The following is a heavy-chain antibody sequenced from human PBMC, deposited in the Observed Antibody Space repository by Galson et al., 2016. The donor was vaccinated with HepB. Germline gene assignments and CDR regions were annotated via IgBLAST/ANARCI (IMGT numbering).Heavy chain of an antibody. J-gene: IGHJ4*02. CDR3: AREKRKIRFLEWLFGPSLDY. D-gene: IGHD3-3*01. V-gene: IGHV3-7*01. CDR1: GFTFSSYW. Sequence: LRLSCAASGFTFSSYWMTWVRQAPGKGLGWVANIKQDGSEKYSVDSVKGRFTISRDNAKNSLYLQMNSLRAEDTAVYYCAREKRKIRFLEWLFGPSLDYWGQGTLVTVSS. CDR2: IKQDGSEK.